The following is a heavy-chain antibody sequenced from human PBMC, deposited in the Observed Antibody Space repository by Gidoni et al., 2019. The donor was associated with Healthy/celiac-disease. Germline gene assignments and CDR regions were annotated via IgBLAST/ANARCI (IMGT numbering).Heavy chain of an antibody. J-gene: IGHJ6*02. V-gene: IGHV3-23*01. Sequence: EVQLLESGGGLVQPGGSLRLSCAASGFTFRSYAMSWVRQAPGKGLAWVSAINGSGGSRYYADSVKGRFTITRDNSKNTLDLQMNSLRAEEKAVYYCAKRVPYCSSTSCYGWDYYYGMDVWGQGTTVTVSS. D-gene: IGHD2-2*01. CDR2: INGSGGSR. CDR3: AKRVPYCSSTSCYGWDYYYGMDV. CDR1: GFTFRSYA.